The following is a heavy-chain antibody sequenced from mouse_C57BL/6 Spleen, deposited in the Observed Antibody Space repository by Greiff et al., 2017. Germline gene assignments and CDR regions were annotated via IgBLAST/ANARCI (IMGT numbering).Heavy chain of an antibody. Sequence: QVQLQQPGAELVRPGSSVKLSCKASGYTFTSYWMHWVKQRPIQGLEWIGNIDPSDSETHYNQKFKDKATLTVDKSSSTAYMQLISLTSEDSAVYYCARPYGSSTYYAMDYWGQGTSVTVSS. CDR2: IDPSDSET. CDR1: GYTFTSYW. D-gene: IGHD1-1*01. CDR3: ARPYGSSTYYAMDY. V-gene: IGHV1-52*01. J-gene: IGHJ4*01.